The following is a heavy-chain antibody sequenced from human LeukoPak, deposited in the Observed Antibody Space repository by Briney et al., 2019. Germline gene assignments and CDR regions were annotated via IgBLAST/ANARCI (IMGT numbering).Heavy chain of an antibody. CDR3: ARDPGQQLVRIFDY. CDR1: GGSINSYY. CDR2: IYYAGST. J-gene: IGHJ4*02. V-gene: IGHV4-59*01. D-gene: IGHD6-13*01. Sequence: SETLSLTCTVSGGSINSYYWSWIRQPPGKGLEWIGYIYYAGSTNYNPSLKSRITISVDTSKNQFSLKLTSITAADTAVYYCARDPGQQLVRIFDYWGQGTLVTVSS.